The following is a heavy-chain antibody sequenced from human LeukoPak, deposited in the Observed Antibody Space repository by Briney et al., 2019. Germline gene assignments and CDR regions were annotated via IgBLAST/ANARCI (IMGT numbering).Heavy chain of an antibody. CDR2: IYHSGST. D-gene: IGHD2-2*02. CDR3: ARESADYCSSTSCYRAFDY. V-gene: IGHV4-30-2*01. J-gene: IGHJ4*02. Sequence: PSETLSLTCTVSGGSISSGGYYWSWIRQPPGKGLEWIGYIYHSGSTYYNPSLKSRVTISVDRSRNQFSLKLSSVTAADTAVYYCARESADYCSSTSCYRAFDYWGQGTLVTVSS. CDR1: GGSISSGGYY.